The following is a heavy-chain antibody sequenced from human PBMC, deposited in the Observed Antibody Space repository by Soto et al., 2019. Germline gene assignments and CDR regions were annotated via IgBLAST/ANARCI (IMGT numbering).Heavy chain of an antibody. CDR3: ARDLYQNGVVGGIDY. Sequence: GGSLRLSCAASGFTFSSYGMHWVRQAPGKGLEWVAVIWYDGSNKYYADSVKGRFTISRDNSKNTLYLQMNSLRAEDTAVYYCARDLYQNGVVGGIDYWGQGTLVTVSS. V-gene: IGHV3-33*01. CDR1: GFTFSSYG. CDR2: IWYDGSNK. D-gene: IGHD3-3*01. J-gene: IGHJ4*02.